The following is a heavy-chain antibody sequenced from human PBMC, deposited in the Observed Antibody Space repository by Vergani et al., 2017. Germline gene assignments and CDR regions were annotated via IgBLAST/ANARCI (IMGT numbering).Heavy chain of an antibody. CDR1: GFTFSSYG. CDR2: IWYDGSNK. D-gene: IGHD2-2*02. J-gene: IGHJ4*02. Sequence: VQLVESGGGVVQPGRSLRLSCAASGFTFSSYGMHWVRQAPGKGLEWVAVIWYDGSNKYYADSVKGRFTISRDNSKNTLYLQMNSLRAEDTAVYYCARDPRYCSSTSCYTKAFDYWGQGTLVTVSS. V-gene: IGHV3-33*01. CDR3: ARDPRYCSSTSCYTKAFDY.